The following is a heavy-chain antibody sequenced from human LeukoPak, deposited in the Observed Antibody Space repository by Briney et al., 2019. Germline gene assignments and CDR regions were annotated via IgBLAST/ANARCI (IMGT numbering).Heavy chain of an antibody. J-gene: IGHJ4*02. CDR1: GFTFSSYA. V-gene: IGHV3-23*01. CDR3: AKQYSSGSFHFDY. D-gene: IGHD6-19*01. CDR2: ISGSGGST. Sequence: GGSLRLPCAASGFTFSSYAMSWVRQAPGKGLEWVSAISGSGGSTYYADSVKGRFTISRDNSKNTLYLQMNSLRAEDTAVYYCAKQYSSGSFHFDYWGQGTLVTVSS.